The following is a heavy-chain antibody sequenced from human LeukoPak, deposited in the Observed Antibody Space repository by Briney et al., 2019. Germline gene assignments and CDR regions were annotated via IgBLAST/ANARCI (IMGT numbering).Heavy chain of an antibody. CDR1: GGTFSSYA. J-gene: IGHJ4*02. CDR2: IIPIFGTA. D-gene: IGHD2-2*01. V-gene: IGHV1-69*01. Sequence: GSSVKVSCKASGGTFSSYAIGWVRQAPGQGLEWMGGIIPIFGTANYAQKFQGRVTITADESTSTAYMELSSLRSEDTAVYYCARSDLGVPAAARHFDYWGQGTLVTVSS. CDR3: ARSDLGVPAAARHFDY.